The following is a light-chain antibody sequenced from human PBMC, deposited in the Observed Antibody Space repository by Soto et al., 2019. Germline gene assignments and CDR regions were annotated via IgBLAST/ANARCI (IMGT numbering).Light chain of an antibody. Sequence: DIQLTQSPSFLSASVGYRFTITCRASQGISRYLAWYQQKPGKAPKFLIYAASTLQSGVPSRFSGSGSGTEFTLTIRSLQPEDFATYYCQQLNTYPPWTFGQGTTVDIK. J-gene: IGKJ1*01. CDR3: QQLNTYPPWT. V-gene: IGKV1-9*01. CDR2: AAS. CDR1: QGISRY.